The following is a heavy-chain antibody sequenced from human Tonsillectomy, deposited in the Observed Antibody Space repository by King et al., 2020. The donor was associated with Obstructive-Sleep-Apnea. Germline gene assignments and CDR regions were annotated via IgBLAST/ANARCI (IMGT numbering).Heavy chain of an antibody. J-gene: IGHJ4*02. Sequence: VQLQESGPGLVKPSQTLSLTCTVSGGSIRSGGYYWGWIRPHPGEGLEWVGYIYYNGGTYYNPSLKSRVTISVDTAKNQFSLKLSSVTAADPAVYYCAGIVESFDYGGNPLFDYWGQGTLVTVSS. CDR2: IYYNGGT. D-gene: IGHD4-23*01. V-gene: IGHV4-31*03. CDR1: GGSIRSGGYY. CDR3: AGIVESFDYGGNPLFDY.